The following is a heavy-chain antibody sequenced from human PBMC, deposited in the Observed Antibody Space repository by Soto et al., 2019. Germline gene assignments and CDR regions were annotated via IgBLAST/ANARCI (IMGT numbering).Heavy chain of an antibody. V-gene: IGHV2-26*01. Sequence: QVTLKESGPVLLKPTETLTLTCTVSGFSLSNARMGVSWIRQPPGKAPEWLAHIFSNDEKSYTTSLKSRLTISKDTSKSQVVLTMTNMDPVDTATYFCARILNIAAPGATRDPSPLVDYWGQGTLVTVSS. D-gene: IGHD6-13*01. CDR1: GFSLSNARMG. CDR2: IFSNDEK. CDR3: ARILNIAAPGATRDPSPLVDY. J-gene: IGHJ4*02.